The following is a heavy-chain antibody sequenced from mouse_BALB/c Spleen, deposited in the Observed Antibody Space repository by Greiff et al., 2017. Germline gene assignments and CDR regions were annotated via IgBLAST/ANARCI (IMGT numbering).Heavy chain of an antibody. CDR2: ISSGGST. V-gene: IGHV5-6-5*01. Sequence: EVQLVESGGGLVKPGGSLKLSCAASGFTFSSYAMSWVRQTPEKRLEWVASISSGGSTYYPDSVKGRFTISRDNARNILYRQMSSLRSEDTAMYYCARGGVRREGYAMDYWGQGTSVTVSS. J-gene: IGHJ4*01. CDR3: ARGGVRREGYAMDY. CDR1: GFTFSSYA. D-gene: IGHD2-14*01.